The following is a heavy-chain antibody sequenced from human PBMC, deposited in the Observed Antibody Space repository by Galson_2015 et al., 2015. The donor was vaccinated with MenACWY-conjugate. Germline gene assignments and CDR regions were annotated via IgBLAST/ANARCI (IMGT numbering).Heavy chain of an antibody. V-gene: IGHV4-59*01. CDR1: GGSLTAYY. CDR2: IYYSGST. CDR3: ARPPGGYSSGGQIDS. Sequence: PLSLTCSVSGGSLTAYYWAWIRQPPGKGLEWIGCIYYSGSTKYSPSLNSRVTISVDTSNNQFSLKLSSVIAADTAVYYCARPPGGYSSGGQIDSWGQGSLVTVSS. D-gene: IGHD5-18*01. J-gene: IGHJ4*02.